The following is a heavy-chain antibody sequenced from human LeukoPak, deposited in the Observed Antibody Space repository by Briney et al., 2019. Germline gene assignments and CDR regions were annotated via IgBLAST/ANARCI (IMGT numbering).Heavy chain of an antibody. CDR3: ARPNRDHYYGSGSYYRL. V-gene: IGHV4-39*07. Sequence: SETLSLTCTVSGGSISSSYYYWGWIRQPPGKGLEWIASIYYSGSTYYNPSLKSRVTISVDTSKNQFSLKLSSVTAADTAVYYCARPNRDHYYGSGSYYRLWGQGTLVTVSS. J-gene: IGHJ4*02. CDR2: IYYSGST. D-gene: IGHD3-10*01. CDR1: GGSISSSYYY.